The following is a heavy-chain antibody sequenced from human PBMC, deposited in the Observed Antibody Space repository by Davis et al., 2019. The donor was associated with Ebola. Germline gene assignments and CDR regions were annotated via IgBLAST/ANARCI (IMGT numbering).Heavy chain of an antibody. Sequence: PGGSLRLSCAASGFSVSKNYMSWVRQAPGKGLEWVSVLYSGGSTKYTDSVKGRFTISRDDSKNTLYLQMNSLRAEDTAVYYCARDSNYRFDFWGQGTLVTVSS. CDR2: LYSGGST. V-gene: IGHV3-53*01. CDR1: GFSVSKNY. D-gene: IGHD4-11*01. CDR3: ARDSNYRFDF. J-gene: IGHJ4*02.